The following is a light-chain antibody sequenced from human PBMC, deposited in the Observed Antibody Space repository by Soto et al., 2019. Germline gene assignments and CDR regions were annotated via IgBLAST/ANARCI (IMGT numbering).Light chain of an antibody. J-gene: IGKJ3*01. Sequence: EIVLTQSPGTLSLSPGERATLSCRASQSVTSNYLAWYQQRPGQAPRLLVYGASSRATGIPDRFSGSGSGTDFALTISRLEPEDFAVYYCHQYDNSTFTFGPGTRVDIK. V-gene: IGKV3-20*01. CDR3: HQYDNSTFT. CDR2: GAS. CDR1: QSVTSNY.